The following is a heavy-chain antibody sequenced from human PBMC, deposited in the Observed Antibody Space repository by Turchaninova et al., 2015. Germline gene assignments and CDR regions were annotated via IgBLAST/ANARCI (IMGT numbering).Heavy chain of an antibody. CDR2: IRKSGST. J-gene: IGHJ5*02. CDR1: GGSFSGYY. CDR3: KLYDYVWGSYRYTSGNWFDP. V-gene: IGHV4-34*07. D-gene: IGHD3-16*02. Sequence: QVQLQQWGAGLLKPSETLSLTCAVYGGSFSGYYWSWIRQPPGTGLAWVGEIRKSGSTHSNQSLQSPVTISLYTYTPPSSNDPEPVRDDGARGKQGKLYDYVWGSYRYTSGNWFDPWGQGTLVTVSS.